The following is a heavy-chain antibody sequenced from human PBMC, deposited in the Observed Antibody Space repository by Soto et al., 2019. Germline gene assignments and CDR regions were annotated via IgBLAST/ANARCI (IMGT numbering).Heavy chain of an antibody. D-gene: IGHD6-19*01. J-gene: IGHJ5*01. CDR1: GFVFRRNA. V-gene: IGHV3-23*01. CDR2: ISGGGSTT. Sequence: EVQLLETGGGFIQPGGSLRLSCVGSGFVFRRNAMNWVRQAPGKGLEWVSSISGGGSTTYYADSVKGRFTISRDNSKNTLFLQTNSLRAEDSATYYWAKDIALSGQNRFDSWGQGNRVTVSS. CDR3: AKDIALSGQNRFDS.